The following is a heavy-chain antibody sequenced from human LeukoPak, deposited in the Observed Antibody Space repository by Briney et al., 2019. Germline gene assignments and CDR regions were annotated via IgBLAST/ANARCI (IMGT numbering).Heavy chain of an antibody. CDR3: ARESGYCSGGSCYPDY. Sequence: SETLSLTCTVSGGSISSYYWNWIRQPPGKGLDWIGYIYYSGSTNYNHSLRSRVTISLDASKNQFSLSLSSVTAADTAVYYCARESGYCSGGSCYPDYWGQETVITVSS. V-gene: IGHV4-59*01. CDR1: GGSISSYY. CDR2: IYYSGST. J-gene: IGHJ4*02. D-gene: IGHD2-15*01.